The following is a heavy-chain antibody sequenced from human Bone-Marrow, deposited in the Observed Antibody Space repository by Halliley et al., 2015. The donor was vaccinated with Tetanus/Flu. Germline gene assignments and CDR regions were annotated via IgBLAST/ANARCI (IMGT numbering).Heavy chain of an antibody. D-gene: IGHD5-18*01. V-gene: IGHV3-7*03. CDR2: IKQGGSEK. CDR3: ARGPLWIQLWNLGY. J-gene: IGHJ4*02. Sequence: VANIKQGGSEKQYVDSVKGRFIISRDNAKTSLYLKMNNLRAEDTAIYYCARGPLWIQLWNLGYWGQGTLVTVPS.